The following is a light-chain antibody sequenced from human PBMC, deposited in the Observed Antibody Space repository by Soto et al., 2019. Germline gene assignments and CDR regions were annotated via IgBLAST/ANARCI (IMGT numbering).Light chain of an antibody. J-gene: IGLJ2*01. V-gene: IGLV2-14*03. Sequence: QSALTQPASMSGSPGQSITISCTGTSSDVGGYNYVSWYRQHPGKAPKLMIYDVNNRPSGVSNRFSGSKSGNTASLTISGLQAEDEADYYCSSHSSSSTLVVFGGGTKVTFL. CDR2: DVN. CDR3: SSHSSSSTLVV. CDR1: SSDVGGYNY.